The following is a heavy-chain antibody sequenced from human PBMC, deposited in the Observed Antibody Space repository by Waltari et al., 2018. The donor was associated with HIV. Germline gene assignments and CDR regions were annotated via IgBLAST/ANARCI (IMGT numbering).Heavy chain of an antibody. CDR1: GYPFIGYD. J-gene: IGHJ4*02. D-gene: IGHD5-12*01. CDR2: MNPNSGHT. CDR3: ARSRSGGFAPRFDY. V-gene: IGHV1-8*01. Sequence: QVQLVQSGAEVKELGTSVRVSCKASGYPFIGYDIHWVRQAAGQGLEWMGWMNPNSGHTGYEQSFQGRVIMTRNISIDTVYMELTSLKFEDTAVYFCARSRSGGFAPRFDYWGQGALVTVSS.